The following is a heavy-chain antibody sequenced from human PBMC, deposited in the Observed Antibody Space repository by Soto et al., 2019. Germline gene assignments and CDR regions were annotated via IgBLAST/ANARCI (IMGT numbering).Heavy chain of an antibody. J-gene: IGHJ4*02. CDR2: TYHSGNP. Sequence: LSLTCDVSGDTISTGGYTWAWIRQPPGKALEWIGHTYHSGNPYYNPSLKSRVIISVDRSKNQFSLKLSSVTAADTAVYYCARDKLTGLFDYWGQGTLVTVSS. D-gene: IGHD2-8*02. CDR3: ARDKLTGLFDY. V-gene: IGHV4-30-2*01. CDR1: GDTISTGGYT.